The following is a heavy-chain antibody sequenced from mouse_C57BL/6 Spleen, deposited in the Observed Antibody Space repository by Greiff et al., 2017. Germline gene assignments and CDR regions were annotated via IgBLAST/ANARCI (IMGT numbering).Heavy chain of an antibody. CDR2: IDPETGGT. V-gene: IGHV1-15*01. J-gene: IGHJ2*01. Sequence: VKLVESGAELVRPGASVTLSCKASGYTFTDYEMHWVKQTPVHGLEWIGAIDPETGGTAYNQKFKGKAILTADKSSSTAYMELRSLTSEDSAAYYCTLISYWGQGTTLTVSS. CDR3: TLISY. CDR1: GYTFTDYE.